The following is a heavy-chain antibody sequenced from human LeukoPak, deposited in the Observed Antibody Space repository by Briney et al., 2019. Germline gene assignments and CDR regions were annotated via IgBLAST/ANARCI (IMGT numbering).Heavy chain of an antibody. Sequence: GGSLRLSCAASGFTFSSYEMNWVRQAPGKGLEWVSYISSSGSTIYYADSVKGRFTISRDNAKNSLYLQMNSLRVEDTAVYYCAKDHVRGSITGTTVDYWGQGTLVTVSS. J-gene: IGHJ4*02. V-gene: IGHV3-48*03. CDR3: AKDHVRGSITGTTVDY. CDR2: ISSSGSTI. D-gene: IGHD1-7*01. CDR1: GFTFSSYE.